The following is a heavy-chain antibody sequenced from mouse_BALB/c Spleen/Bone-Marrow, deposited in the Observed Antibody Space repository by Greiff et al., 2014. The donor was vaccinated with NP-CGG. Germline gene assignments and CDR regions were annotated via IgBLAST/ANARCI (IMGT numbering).Heavy chain of an antibody. CDR1: GYKFTDYE. V-gene: IGHV1-15*01. D-gene: IGHD2-2*01. Sequence: VQRVESGAELVRPGASVTLSCKASGYKFTDYEMHWVKQTPVHGLEWIGSTDPETGGTAYNQNFKGKATLTAGRSSTTAYMELRSLTSEDSAVYYCTREGIYFGYDVPMDYWGQGTSVTVSS. CDR3: TREGIYFGYDVPMDY. J-gene: IGHJ4*01. CDR2: TDPETGGT.